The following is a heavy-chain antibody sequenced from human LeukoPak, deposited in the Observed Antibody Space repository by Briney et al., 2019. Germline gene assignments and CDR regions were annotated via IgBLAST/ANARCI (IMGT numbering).Heavy chain of an antibody. CDR3: ARDALTSTGGWFDP. CDR1: GYSLSSGYY. J-gene: IGHJ5*02. D-gene: IGHD1-26*01. CDR2: IYWRGST. Sequence: SETLSLTCAVSGYSLSSGYYWGWIRQTPGKGLEGIGSIYWRGSTYYNPSLKSRVTISVDTSKNQLSLKLNSVSAADTALYYCARDALTSTGGWFDPWGQGTLVTVSS. V-gene: IGHV4-38-2*02.